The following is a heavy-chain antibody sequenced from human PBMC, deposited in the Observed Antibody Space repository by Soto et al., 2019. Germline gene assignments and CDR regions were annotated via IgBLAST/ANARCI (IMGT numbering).Heavy chain of an antibody. V-gene: IGHV5-51*01. D-gene: IGHD1-1*01. CDR1: GYSFTTYW. CDR2: IYPGDSDT. CDR3: AIGRTLGVLEQPFPI. J-gene: IGHJ3*02. Sequence: PGESLKISCKGSGYSFTTYWIGWVRQMPGKGLEWMGIIYPGDSDTRYSPSFQGQVTISADKSISTAYLQWSSLKASDTAIYYCAIGRTLGVLEQPFPIWGQGTMVTVSS.